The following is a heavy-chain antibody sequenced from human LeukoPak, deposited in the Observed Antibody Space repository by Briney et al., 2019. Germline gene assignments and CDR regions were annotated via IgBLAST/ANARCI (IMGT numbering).Heavy chain of an antibody. CDR1: GYNFPSYG. J-gene: IGHJ4*02. CDR3: ARDRGGKGSAVFH. Sequence: ASVKVSCKASGYNFPSYGINWVRQAPGQGLELMGWIRPHTGETHSSQRFQDRVTMTTETSTTTAYMELRSLRFDDTAVYYCARDRGGKGSAVFHWGQGSLVTVSS. D-gene: IGHD3-10*01. CDR2: IRPHTGET. V-gene: IGHV1-18*01.